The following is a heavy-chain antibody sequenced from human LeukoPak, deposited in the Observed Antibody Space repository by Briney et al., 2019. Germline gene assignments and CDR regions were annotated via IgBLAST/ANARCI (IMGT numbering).Heavy chain of an antibody. Sequence: PGGSLRLSCAASGFTVSSNYMSWVRQAPGKGLEWVSVIYTGGSTYFTDSVNGRFTISRDYSKNTLYLEMNGLRVEDTAVYYCARVSRMLGTSTLDNWGQGTLVTVSS. D-gene: IGHD1-26*01. CDR3: ARVSRMLGTSTLDN. J-gene: IGHJ4*02. CDR1: GFTVSSNY. V-gene: IGHV3-66*01. CDR2: IYTGGST.